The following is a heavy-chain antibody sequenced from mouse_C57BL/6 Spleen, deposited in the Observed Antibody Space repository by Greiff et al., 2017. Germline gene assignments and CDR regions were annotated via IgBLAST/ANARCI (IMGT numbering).Heavy chain of an antibody. CDR1: GFTFNTYA. CDR2: LRSKSSNYAT. V-gene: IGHV10-3*01. J-gene: IGHJ2*01. CDR3: VREGYDYDFDY. Sequence: EVKLVESGGGLVQPKGSLKLSCAASGFTFNTYAMHWVRQAPGKGLEWVARLRSKSSNYATYYADSVKDRFTISRDDSQSMLYLQMNNLKTEDTAMYYCVREGYDYDFDYWGQGTTLTVSS. D-gene: IGHD2-4*01.